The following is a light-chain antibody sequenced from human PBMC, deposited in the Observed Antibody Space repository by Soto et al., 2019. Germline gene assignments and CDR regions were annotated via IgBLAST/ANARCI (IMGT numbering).Light chain of an antibody. V-gene: IGLV2-14*01. Sequence: QSALTQPASVSGSPGQSITISCTGSSSNVGDYDFVSWYQQHPGKAPKLIIYEVSDRPSGVSNRFSASKSGNTASLTISGLQAEDDAHYYCGSFTSTSSLVVFGGGTQLTVL. CDR1: SSNVGDYDF. J-gene: IGLJ2*01. CDR3: GSFTSTSSLVV. CDR2: EVS.